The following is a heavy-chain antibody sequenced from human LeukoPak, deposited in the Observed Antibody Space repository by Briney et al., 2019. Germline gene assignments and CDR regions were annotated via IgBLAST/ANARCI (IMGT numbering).Heavy chain of an antibody. CDR1: GFTFSSYS. V-gene: IGHV3-21*01. D-gene: IGHD2-2*02. J-gene: IGHJ6*02. CDR3: ARDIVVVPAAIHCYGMDV. CDR2: ISSSSSYI. Sequence: PGGSLKLSCAASGFTFSSYSMNWVRQAPGKGLEWVSSISSSSSYIYYADSVKGRLTISRDNAKNSLYLQMNSLRAEDTAVYYCARDIVVVPAAIHCYGMDVWGQGTTVTVSS.